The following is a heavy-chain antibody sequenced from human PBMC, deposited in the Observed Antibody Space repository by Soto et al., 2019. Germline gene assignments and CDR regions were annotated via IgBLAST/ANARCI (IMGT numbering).Heavy chain of an antibody. CDR1: GYTFTAYY. Sequence: QVQLGQSGAEVKKSGASVKVSCKASGYTFTAYYIHGLRQAPGQGLEWLGWINPDTVGTDYAQKFQGWVTLTRDTSKATAYMEMGSLKSDDTAVFYCVRGGGRDGSSWYRGAYDSWGQGTLITVAS. V-gene: IGHV1-2*04. CDR3: VRGGGRDGSSWYRGAYDS. CDR2: INPDTVGT. D-gene: IGHD6-13*01. J-gene: IGHJ4*02.